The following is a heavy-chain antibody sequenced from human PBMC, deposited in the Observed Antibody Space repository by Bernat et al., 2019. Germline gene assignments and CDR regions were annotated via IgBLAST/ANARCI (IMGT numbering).Heavy chain of an antibody. J-gene: IGHJ3*02. CDR3: ARDCSGGSCYLRAFDI. Sequence: QVQLQESGPGLVKPSQTLSLTCTVSGGSISSGGYYWSWIRQHPGKGLEWIGYIYYSGSTYYNPSLKSRVTISVDTSKNQFSLKLSSVTAADTAVYYCARDCSGGSCYLRAFDIWGQGTMVTVSS. V-gene: IGHV4-31*03. CDR2: IYYSGST. D-gene: IGHD2-15*01. CDR1: GGSISSGGYY.